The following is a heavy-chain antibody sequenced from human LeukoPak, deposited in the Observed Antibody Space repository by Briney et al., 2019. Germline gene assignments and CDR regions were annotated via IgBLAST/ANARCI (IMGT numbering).Heavy chain of an antibody. CDR1: GFTFSSYA. Sequence: PGGSLRLSCAASGFTFSSYAIHWVRQAPGKGLEWVAVISYDGSNKYYADSVKGRFTISRDNSKNTLYRQMNSLRAEDTAVYYCARETGSAVGSTDFDYWGQGTLVTVSS. V-gene: IGHV3-30-3*01. CDR2: ISYDGSNK. CDR3: ARETGSAVGSTDFDY. D-gene: IGHD4-17*01. J-gene: IGHJ4*02.